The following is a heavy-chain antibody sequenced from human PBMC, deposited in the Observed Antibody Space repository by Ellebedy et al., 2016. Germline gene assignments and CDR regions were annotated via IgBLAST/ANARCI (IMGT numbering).Heavy chain of an antibody. Sequence: ASVKVSCXASGYTFTSYDINWVRQATGQGLEWMGWMNPNSGNTGYAQKFQGRVTMTRNTSISTAYMELSSLRSEDTAVYYCARAGIAATGLDYWGQGSLVTVSS. CDR1: GYTFTSYD. D-gene: IGHD6-13*01. CDR2: MNPNSGNT. CDR3: ARAGIAATGLDY. V-gene: IGHV1-8*01. J-gene: IGHJ4*02.